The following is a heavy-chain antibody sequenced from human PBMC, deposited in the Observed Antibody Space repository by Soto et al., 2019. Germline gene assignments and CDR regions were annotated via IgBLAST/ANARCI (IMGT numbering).Heavy chain of an antibody. CDR1: GLTCGDSA. CDR2: IRSKAYGGTT. D-gene: IGHD6-19*01. Sequence: HPGGTVRLSRTAQGLTCGDSAIRCFRQAPGKGLEWVGFIRSKAYGGTTEYAASVKGRFTISRDDSRSIAYLQMNSLKTEDTAVYYCTRFRFLSSGWYFDLGAAPNRFDPGGQ. CDR3: TRFRFLSSGWYFDLGAAPNRFDP. V-gene: IGHV3-49*03. J-gene: IGHJ5*02.